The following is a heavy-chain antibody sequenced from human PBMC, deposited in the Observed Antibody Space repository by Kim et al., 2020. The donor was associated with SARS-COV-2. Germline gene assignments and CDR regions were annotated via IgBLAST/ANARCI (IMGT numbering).Heavy chain of an antibody. V-gene: IGHV1-24*01. CDR3: ATGIAAADLLDY. Sequence: ASVKVSCKVSGYTLTELSMHWVRQAPGKGLEWMGGFDPEDGETIYAQKFQGRVTMTEDTSTDTTYMELSSLRSEDTAVYYCATGIAAADLLDYWGQGTLVTVSS. CDR2: FDPEDGET. D-gene: IGHD6-13*01. CDR1: GYTLTELS. J-gene: IGHJ4*02.